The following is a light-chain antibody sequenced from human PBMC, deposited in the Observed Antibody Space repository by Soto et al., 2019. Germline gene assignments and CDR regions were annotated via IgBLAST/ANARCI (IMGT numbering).Light chain of an antibody. J-gene: IGKJ4*01. Sequence: AIRMSQSPSSFSAPTGDRATTTCRASQGISSDLAWYQQKPGKAPKLLIYAASTLQSGVPSRFSGSGSGTDFTLTISCLQSEDFATYYCQQYYSYPLTFGGGTKVEIK. CDR2: AAS. V-gene: IGKV1-8*01. CDR3: QQYYSYPLT. CDR1: QGISSD.